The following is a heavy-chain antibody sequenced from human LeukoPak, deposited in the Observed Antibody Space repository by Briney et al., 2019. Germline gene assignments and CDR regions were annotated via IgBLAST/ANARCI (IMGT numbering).Heavy chain of an antibody. J-gene: IGHJ4*02. CDR1: GFTFSSYG. CDR3: AKVPSVAIAARSPIDY. V-gene: IGHV3-30*02. CDR2: IRYDGSNK. D-gene: IGHD6-6*01. Sequence: GGSLRLSCAASGFTFSSYGMHWVRQAPGKGLEWVAFIRYDGSNKYYADSVKGRFTISRDNSKNTLYLQMNSLRAEDTAVYYCAKVPSVAIAARSPIDYWGQGTLVTVSS.